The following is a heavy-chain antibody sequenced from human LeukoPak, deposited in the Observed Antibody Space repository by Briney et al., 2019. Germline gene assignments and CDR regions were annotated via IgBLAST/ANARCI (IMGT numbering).Heavy chain of an antibody. CDR1: GYTFTSYG. J-gene: IGHJ4*02. Sequence: ASVKVSCRASGYTFTSYGISWVRQAPGQGLEWMGWISAYNGNTNYAQKLQGRVTMTTDTSTSTAYMELRSLRSDDTAVYYCARSGSPEEYSGYDFSSNYWGQGTLVTVSS. V-gene: IGHV1-18*01. D-gene: IGHD5-12*01. CDR3: ARSGSPEEYSGYDFSSNY. CDR2: ISAYNGNT.